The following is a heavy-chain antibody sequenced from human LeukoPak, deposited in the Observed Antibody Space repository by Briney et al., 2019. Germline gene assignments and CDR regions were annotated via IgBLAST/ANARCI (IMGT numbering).Heavy chain of an antibody. CDR3: ARLYFDSTYYFDY. J-gene: IGHJ4*02. D-gene: IGHD3-9*01. CDR2: IYYSGST. V-gene: IGHV4-30-4*01. Sequence: SQTLSLTCTVSGGSISSGDYYWSWIRQPPGKGLEWIGYIYYSGSTYYNPSLKSRVTISVDTSKNQFSLKLSSVTAADTAVYYCARLYFDSTYYFDYWGQGTLVTVSS. CDR1: GGSISSGDYY.